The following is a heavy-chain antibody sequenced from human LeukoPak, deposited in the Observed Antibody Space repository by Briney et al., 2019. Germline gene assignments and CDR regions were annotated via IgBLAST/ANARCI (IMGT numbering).Heavy chain of an antibody. Sequence: GGSLRLSCAASGFTFSNHAMSWVRQAPGKGLEWVSAISGSGDSTYYADSVKGRFTISRDNSKNTLYLQMNSLRAEDTAVYYCAKNSYYYYYYGMDVWGQGTTVTVSS. CDR2: ISGSGDST. V-gene: IGHV3-23*01. D-gene: IGHD2-15*01. CDR1: GFTFSNHA. J-gene: IGHJ6*02. CDR3: AKNSYYYYYYGMDV.